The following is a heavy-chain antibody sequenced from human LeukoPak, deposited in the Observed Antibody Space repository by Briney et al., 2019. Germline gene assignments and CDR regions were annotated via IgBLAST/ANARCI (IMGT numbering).Heavy chain of an antibody. CDR2: VYYTGST. D-gene: IGHD4-17*01. V-gene: IGHV4-39*01. CDR3: ARKKRGEVEYFDY. CDR1: GGSISSSGYY. Sequence: PSETLSLTCTVPGGSISSSGYYWDWIRQPTGKGLEWIGNVYYTGSTYYNPSLKSRVTISVDTSKNQFSLKLSSVTAADTAVYYCARKKRGEVEYFDYWGQGTLVTVSS. J-gene: IGHJ4*02.